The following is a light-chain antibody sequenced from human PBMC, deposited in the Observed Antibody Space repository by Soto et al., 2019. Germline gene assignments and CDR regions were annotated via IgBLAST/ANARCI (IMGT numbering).Light chain of an antibody. V-gene: IGKV3-15*01. CDR3: QQYINLPPYT. Sequence: EIVMTQSPATLSVSPGERATLSCRASQSISTSLAWYQQIPGQAPRLLIYGASTRATGVPARFSGSGSGTDLTLTISSLQSEDFAVYYCQQYINLPPYTFGQGTKLE. CDR2: GAS. J-gene: IGKJ2*01. CDR1: QSISTS.